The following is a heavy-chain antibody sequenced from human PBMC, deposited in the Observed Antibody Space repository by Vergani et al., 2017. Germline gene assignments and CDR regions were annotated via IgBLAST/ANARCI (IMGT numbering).Heavy chain of an antibody. D-gene: IGHD2-15*01. CDR3: AKIMAVAADERDS. J-gene: IGHJ4*02. CDR2: INPKTGSI. CDR1: GYTFTAYF. V-gene: IGHV1-2*02. Sequence: QEQLVQSGAEVKKPGDSVKVSCEASGYTFTAYFMHWVRQAPGQGLEWMGWINPKTGSINYAQEFQDRVTMTRDTSTSTAYMELRRLTFDDTAVYYCAKIMAVAADERDSWGQGTLVTVSS.